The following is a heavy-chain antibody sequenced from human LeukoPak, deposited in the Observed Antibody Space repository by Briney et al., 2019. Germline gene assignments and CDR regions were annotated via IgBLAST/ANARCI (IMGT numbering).Heavy chain of an antibody. Sequence: ASVKVSCKASGGTFSSYAISWVRQAPGQGLEWMGGIIPIFGTANYAQKFQGRVTITTDESTSTAYMELSSLRSEDMAVYYCARGFYSSGWYRWFDPWGQGTLVTVSS. CDR2: IIPIFGTA. D-gene: IGHD6-19*01. J-gene: IGHJ5*02. CDR3: ARGFYSSGWYRWFDP. V-gene: IGHV1-69*05. CDR1: GGTFSSYA.